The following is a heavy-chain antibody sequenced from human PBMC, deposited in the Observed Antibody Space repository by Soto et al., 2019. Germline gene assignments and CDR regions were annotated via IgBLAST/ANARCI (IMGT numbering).Heavy chain of an antibody. V-gene: IGHV1-3*05. CDR1: GYTFTSYA. D-gene: IGHD2-21*02. CDR2: IHAGNGNT. J-gene: IGHJ4*02. Sequence: QVQLVQSGAEEKKPGASVKVSCKASGYTFTSYAMHWVRQAPGQRLEWMGWIHAGNGNTTYSQKFQGRVTITRDTSALTAYMELSSLRSEDTAVYYSARSIVVVTALDYWGQGTLVTVSS. CDR3: ARSIVVVTALDY.